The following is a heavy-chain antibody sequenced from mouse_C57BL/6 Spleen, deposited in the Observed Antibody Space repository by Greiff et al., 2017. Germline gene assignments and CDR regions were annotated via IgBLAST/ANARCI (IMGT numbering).Heavy chain of an antibody. Sequence: EVKLMESGPGLVKPSPSLSLTCSVTGYSITSGYYWNWIRQFPGNKLEWMGYISYDGSNNYNPSLKNRISITRDSSKNQFFLKLNSVTTEDTATYYCAREDYGIDYWGQGTTLTVSS. CDR3: AREDYGIDY. CDR1: GYSITSGYY. D-gene: IGHD1-1*01. J-gene: IGHJ2*01. CDR2: ISYDGSN. V-gene: IGHV3-6*01.